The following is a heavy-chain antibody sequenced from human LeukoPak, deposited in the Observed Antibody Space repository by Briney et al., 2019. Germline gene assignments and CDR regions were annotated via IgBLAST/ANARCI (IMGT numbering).Heavy chain of an antibody. CDR2: IRSKAYGGTT. CDR1: GFTFGDYA. CDR3: TRVRLAVAGDY. Sequence: PGRSLRLSCTASGFTFGDYAMSWVRQAPGKGLEWVGFIRSKAYGGTTEYAASVKGRFTISIDDSKSIAYLQMNSLKTEDTAVYYCTRVRLAVAGDYWGQGTLVTVSS. V-gene: IGHV3-49*04. D-gene: IGHD6-19*01. J-gene: IGHJ4*02.